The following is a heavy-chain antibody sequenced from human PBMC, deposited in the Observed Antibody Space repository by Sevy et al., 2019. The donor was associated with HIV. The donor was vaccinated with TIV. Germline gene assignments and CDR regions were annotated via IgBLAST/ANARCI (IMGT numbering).Heavy chain of an antibody. CDR2: INPNSGGT. CDR3: ARDPLRGDLDYFDY. J-gene: IGHJ4*02. Sequence: ASVKVSCKASGYTFTGYYMHWVRQAPGQGLEWMGRINPNSGGTNYAQKFQGRVTMTRDTSISTAYMELSRLRSDDTAMYYCARDPLRGDLDYFDYWGQGTLVTVSS. CDR1: GYTFTGYY. V-gene: IGHV1-2*06. D-gene: IGHD5-12*01.